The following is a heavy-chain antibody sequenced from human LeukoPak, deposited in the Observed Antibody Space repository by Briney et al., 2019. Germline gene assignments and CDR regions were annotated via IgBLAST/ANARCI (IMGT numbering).Heavy chain of an antibody. CDR3: ARDNDYGGAAGFDY. V-gene: IGHV3-30*04. CDR2: ISYDGSNK. Sequence: GRSLRLSCAASGFTFSSYAMHWVRRAPGKGLEWVAVISYDGSNKYYADSVKGRFTISRDNSKNTLYLQMNSLRAEDTAVYYCARDNDYGGAAGFDYWGQGTLVTVSS. CDR1: GFTFSSYA. D-gene: IGHD4-23*01. J-gene: IGHJ4*02.